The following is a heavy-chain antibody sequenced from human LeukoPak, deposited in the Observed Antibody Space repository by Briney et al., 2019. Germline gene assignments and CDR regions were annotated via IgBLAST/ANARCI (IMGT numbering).Heavy chain of an antibody. D-gene: IGHD3-16*01. V-gene: IGHV3-21*01. CDR2: ISSRSSYI. CDR1: GFTLSSYE. J-gene: IGHJ4*02. Sequence: GGSLRLSCTASGFTLSSYEMSWIRQAPGKGLEWVSSISSRSSYIYYADSVKGRFTISRDNAKNSLYLQMNSLRAEDTAVYYCARSHPKLGELTEDDHWGQGTLVTVSS. CDR3: ARSHPKLGELTEDDH.